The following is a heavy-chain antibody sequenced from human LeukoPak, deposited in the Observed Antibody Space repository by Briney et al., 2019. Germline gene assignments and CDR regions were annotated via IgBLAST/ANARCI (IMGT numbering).Heavy chain of an antibody. CDR3: ARDRPTAAGGPSWFDY. V-gene: IGHV3-33*01. Sequence: GGSLRISCEVSGFRLTTYGTHWVRQAPGKGLEWVAVILSDGSKEFYTDSVKGRFTISRDNSKNTLYLQMNSLRAEDTAVYYCARDRPTAAGGPSWFDYWGQGTLVTVSS. CDR1: GFRLTTYG. J-gene: IGHJ4*02. CDR2: ILSDGSKE. D-gene: IGHD6-13*01.